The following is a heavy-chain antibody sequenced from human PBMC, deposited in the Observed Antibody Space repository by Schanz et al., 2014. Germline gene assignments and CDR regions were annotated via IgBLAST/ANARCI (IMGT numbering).Heavy chain of an antibody. D-gene: IGHD1-26*01. J-gene: IGHJ4*02. Sequence: QVQLVQSGAEVKKPGSPVKVSCKSSGGTFSSYAISWVRQAPGQGLEWMGRIIPILGIATYAQKFQGRLTITADKFTSTAYMELSSLRSEDTAMYYCARDRDQWDGNYLDYWGQGTLVTVSS. CDR2: IIPILGIA. V-gene: IGHV1-69*04. CDR3: ARDRDQWDGNYLDY. CDR1: GGTFSSYA.